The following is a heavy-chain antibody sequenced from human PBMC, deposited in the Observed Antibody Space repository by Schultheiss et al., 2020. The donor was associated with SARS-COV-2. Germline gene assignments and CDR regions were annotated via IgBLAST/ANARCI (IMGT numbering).Heavy chain of an antibody. D-gene: IGHD2-2*01. CDR1: GGSISSGDYY. CDR3: ARVRTGYCSSTSCYGYYGMDV. J-gene: IGHJ6*02. V-gene: IGHV4-30-4*01. Sequence: SETLSLTCTVSGGSISSGDYYWGWIRQPPGKGLEWIGYIYYSGSTYYNPSLKSRVTISVDTSKNQFSLKLSSVTAADTAVYYCARVRTGYCSSTSCYGYYGMDVWGQGTTVTVSS. CDR2: IYYSGST.